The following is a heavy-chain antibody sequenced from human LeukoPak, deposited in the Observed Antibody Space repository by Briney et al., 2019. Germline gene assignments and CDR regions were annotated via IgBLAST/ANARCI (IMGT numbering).Heavy chain of an antibody. Sequence: GGSLRLSCAASGFTFSSYAMSWVRQAPGKGLEWVSAISGSGGSTYYADSVKGRFTISRDNSKNTLYLQMNSLRAEDTAVYYCAIGRASGWYEFDYWGQGTLVTASS. V-gene: IGHV3-23*01. CDR2: ISGSGGST. J-gene: IGHJ4*02. D-gene: IGHD6-19*01. CDR3: AIGRASGWYEFDY. CDR1: GFTFSSYA.